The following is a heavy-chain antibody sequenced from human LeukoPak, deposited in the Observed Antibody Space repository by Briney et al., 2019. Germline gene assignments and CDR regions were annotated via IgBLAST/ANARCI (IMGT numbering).Heavy chain of an antibody. V-gene: IGHV1-2*02. Sequence: ASVKVSCKTSGYIFTGYYVHWARQAPGQGLEWMGWINPNSGGTNYAQRFQDRVTMTRDTSISTAYMELTRLRSDDTAVYYCARGHSTVVGATEADYWGQGTLVTVSS. J-gene: IGHJ4*02. CDR1: GYIFTGYY. D-gene: IGHD1-26*01. CDR2: INPNSGGT. CDR3: ARGHSTVVGATEADY.